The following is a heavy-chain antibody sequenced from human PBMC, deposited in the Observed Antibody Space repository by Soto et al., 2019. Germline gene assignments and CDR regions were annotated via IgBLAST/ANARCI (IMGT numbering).Heavy chain of an antibody. CDR3: ANGGDYYDSSGYYSFYY. Sequence: PGGSLRLSCAASGFTFSSYAMSWVRQAPGKGLEWVSAISGSGGSTYYADSVKGRFTISRDNSKNTLYLQMNSLRAEDTAVYYCANGGDYYDSSGYYSFYYWGQGTLVTVSS. V-gene: IGHV3-23*01. D-gene: IGHD3-22*01. J-gene: IGHJ4*02. CDR2: ISGSGGST. CDR1: GFTFSSYA.